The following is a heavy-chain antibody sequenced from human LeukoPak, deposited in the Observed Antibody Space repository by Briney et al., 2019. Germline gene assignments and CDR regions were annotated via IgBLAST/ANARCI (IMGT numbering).Heavy chain of an antibody. J-gene: IGHJ4*02. V-gene: IGHV1-69*05. D-gene: IGHD3-22*01. CDR1: GGTFSSYA. Sequence: SVKVSCKATGGTFSSYAISWVRQAPGQGLEWMGGIIPIFGTANYAQKFQGRVTITTDESTSTAYMELSSLRSEDTAVYYCARDAYYYDSSGYYTGLPSDYWGQGTLVTVSS. CDR2: IIPIFGTA. CDR3: ARDAYYYDSSGYYTGLPSDY.